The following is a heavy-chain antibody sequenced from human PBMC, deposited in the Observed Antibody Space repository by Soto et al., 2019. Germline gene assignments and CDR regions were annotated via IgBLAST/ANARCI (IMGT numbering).Heavy chain of an antibody. CDR1: GGTFSSYA. V-gene: IGHV1-69*13. CDR2: IIPIFGTA. J-gene: IGHJ3*02. D-gene: IGHD2-15*01. Sequence: SVKVSCKASGGTFSSYAISWVRQAPGQGLEWMGGIIPIFGTANYAQKFQGRVTITADESTSTAYMELSSLRSEDTAVYYCARDCSGGSCPVHDAFDIWGQGTMVTV. CDR3: ARDCSGGSCPVHDAFDI.